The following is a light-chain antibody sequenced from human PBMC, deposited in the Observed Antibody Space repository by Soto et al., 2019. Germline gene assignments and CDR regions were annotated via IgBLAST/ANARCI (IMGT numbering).Light chain of an antibody. J-gene: IGKJ2*01. CDR2: DAS. V-gene: IGKV3-11*01. Sequence: EIVLTPSPATLSSSPGERATLSCRASQSVSSYLAWYQQKPGQAPRLLSYDASNRATGIPARFSGSGSGTDFTLTIISLEPEDFAVYYCQQRSNWPPYTFGQGTKLEIK. CDR1: QSVSSY. CDR3: QQRSNWPPYT.